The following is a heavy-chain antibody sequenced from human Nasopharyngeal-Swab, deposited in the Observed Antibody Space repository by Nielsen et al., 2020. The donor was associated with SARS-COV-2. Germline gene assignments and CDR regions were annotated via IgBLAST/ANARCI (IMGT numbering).Heavy chain of an antibody. D-gene: IGHD5-12*01. V-gene: IGHV5-51*01. J-gene: IGHJ6*02. CDR3: VRPEGVATSFKYYFQYGMDV. Sequence: GESLKISCKGSGYSFTTSWIGWVRQMPGKGLEWMGIIDPTDSDTRYSPSFQGQVTISADKSISTAYLQWSSLKASDTAMYYCVRPEGVATSFKYYFQYGMDVWGQGTMVTVSS. CDR2: IDPTDSDT. CDR1: GYSFTTSW.